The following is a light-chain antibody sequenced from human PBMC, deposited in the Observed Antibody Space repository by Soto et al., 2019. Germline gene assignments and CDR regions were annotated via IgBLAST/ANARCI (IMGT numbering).Light chain of an antibody. Sequence: DIVMTQSPDSLAVSLGERATINCKSSQSVLSNSDNKNYLAWFRQKPGQPPKLLFYWASTRESGVPDRFSGSGSATDFTLTISSLQAEDVAVYYCQQYHSDPITFGQGTRLEIK. CDR2: WAS. CDR3: QQYHSDPIT. J-gene: IGKJ5*01. V-gene: IGKV4-1*01. CDR1: QSVLSNSDNKNY.